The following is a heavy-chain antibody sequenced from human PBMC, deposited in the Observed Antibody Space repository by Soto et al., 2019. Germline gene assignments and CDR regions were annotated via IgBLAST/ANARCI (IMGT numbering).Heavy chain of an antibody. CDR3: VRLIGNSWLDS. J-gene: IGHJ5*01. V-gene: IGHV3-48*01. D-gene: IGHD2-8*01. CDR2: ISSSSSTI. Sequence: PGGSLRLSCAASGLTFSSYWMSWVRQAPGKGLEWVSYISSSSSTIYYADSVKGRFTISRDNAKNSLYLQMNSLRAEDTAVYYCVRLIGNSWLDSWGQGTPVTVS. CDR1: GLTFSSYW.